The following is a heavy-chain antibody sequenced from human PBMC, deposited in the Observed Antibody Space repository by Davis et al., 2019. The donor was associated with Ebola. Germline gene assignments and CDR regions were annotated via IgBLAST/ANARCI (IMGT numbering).Heavy chain of an antibody. J-gene: IGHJ6*03. CDR1: GYTFIDYY. Sequence: AASVKVSCKASGYTFIDYYIHWMRQAPGQGLEWMGWINPKSGGTKYAQKFQDWITMTRDTSINTAYVELSGLTSDDTAIYYCARAVSPSNDYYVDVWGTGAAVTVSS. D-gene: IGHD5/OR15-5a*01. CDR2: INPKSGGT. CDR3: ARAVSPSNDYYVDV. V-gene: IGHV1-2*04.